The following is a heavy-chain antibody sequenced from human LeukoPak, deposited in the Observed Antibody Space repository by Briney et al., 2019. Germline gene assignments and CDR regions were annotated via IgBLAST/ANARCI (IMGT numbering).Heavy chain of an antibody. CDR1: GGSISSYY. CDR3: AREITIFFMRRRGAFDI. D-gene: IGHD3-9*01. Sequence: SETLSLTCTVSGGSISSYYWSWIRQPAGKGLEWIGRIYTSGSTNYNPSLKSRVTISVDTSKNQFSLKLSSVTAADTAVYYCAREITIFFMRRRGAFDIWGQGTMVTVSS. J-gene: IGHJ3*02. V-gene: IGHV4-4*07. CDR2: IYTSGST.